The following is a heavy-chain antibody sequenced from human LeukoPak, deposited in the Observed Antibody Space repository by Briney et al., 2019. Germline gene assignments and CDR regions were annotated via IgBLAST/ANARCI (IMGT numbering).Heavy chain of an antibody. V-gene: IGHV4-59*08. D-gene: IGHD3-9*01. Sequence: TAETLSLMCSLSGRSISSYYWSWIRQPPGRGLAWIGYYYYSGSTNYNPSLKSRVTISVDTSKSQFSLKLSSVTAADTAVYYCARQRYDILTGYTSSYGMDVWGQGTTVTVSS. CDR3: ARQRYDILTGYTSSYGMDV. J-gene: IGHJ6*02. CDR2: YYYSGST. CDR1: GRSISSYY.